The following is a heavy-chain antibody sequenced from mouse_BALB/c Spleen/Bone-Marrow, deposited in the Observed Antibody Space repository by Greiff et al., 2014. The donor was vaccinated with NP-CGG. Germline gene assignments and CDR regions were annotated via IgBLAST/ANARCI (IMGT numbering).Heavy chain of an antibody. CDR1: GDSITSGY. Sequence: EVKLVESGPSLVKPSQTLSLTCSVTGDSITSGYWNWIRKFPGNKLEYMGYISYSGSTYYNPSLKSQISITRDTSKNQYYLQLNSVTTEDTATYYCASLLRIYYAMDYWGQGTSVTVSS. CDR3: ASLLRIYYAMDY. D-gene: IGHD1-1*01. V-gene: IGHV3-8*02. CDR2: ISYSGST. J-gene: IGHJ4*01.